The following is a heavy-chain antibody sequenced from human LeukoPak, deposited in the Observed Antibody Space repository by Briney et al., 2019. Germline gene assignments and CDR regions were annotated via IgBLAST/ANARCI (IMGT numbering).Heavy chain of an antibody. CDR1: GDSITSGSYY. CDR2: IHTNGGT. CDR3: ARSIAVTGKRWLDP. D-gene: IGHD6-19*01. Sequence: SQTLSLICTVSGDSITSGSYYWSWIRQPAGKGPEWIGHIHTNGGTKYSPSLESRVTISLETSDNQFSLELNSVTATDTAVYYCARSIAVTGKRWLDPWGQGTLVTVSS. J-gene: IGHJ5*02. V-gene: IGHV4-61*09.